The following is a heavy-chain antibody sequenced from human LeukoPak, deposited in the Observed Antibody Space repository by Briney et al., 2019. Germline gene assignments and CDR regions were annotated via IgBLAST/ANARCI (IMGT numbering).Heavy chain of an antibody. CDR3: ARERREYQLPFTGFDP. CDR2: INSDGSST. Sequence: PGGSLRLSCAASGFTFSSYWMHWVRQAPGKGLVWVSRINSDGSSTSYADSVKGRFTISRDNAKNTLYLQMNSLRAEDTAVYYCARERREYQLPFTGFDPWGQGTLVTVSS. CDR1: GFTFSSYW. J-gene: IGHJ5*02. D-gene: IGHD2-2*01. V-gene: IGHV3-74*01.